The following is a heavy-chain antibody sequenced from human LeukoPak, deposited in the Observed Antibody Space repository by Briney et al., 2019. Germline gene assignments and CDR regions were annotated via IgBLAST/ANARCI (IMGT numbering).Heavy chain of an antibody. D-gene: IGHD2-2*02. CDR3: ARSHYVVVPAAIPRVDY. J-gene: IGHJ4*02. V-gene: IGHV4-34*01. Sequence: PSETLSLTCAVYGGSFSGYYWSWIRQPPGKGLEWIGEINHSGSTNYNPSLKSRVTISVDTSKNQFSLKLSSVTAADTAVYYCARSHYVVVPAAIPRVDYWGQGTLVTVSS. CDR1: GGSFSGYY. CDR2: INHSGST.